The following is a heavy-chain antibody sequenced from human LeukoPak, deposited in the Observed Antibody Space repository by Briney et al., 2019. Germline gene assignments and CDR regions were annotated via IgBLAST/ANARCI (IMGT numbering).Heavy chain of an antibody. CDR1: GFTFSSYG. D-gene: IGHD6-19*01. CDR3: ARGVAVAGAIIDY. CDR2: IRYDGSKK. J-gene: IGHJ4*02. V-gene: IGHV3-30*02. Sequence: PGGSLRLSCAASGFTFSSYGMHWVRQAPGKGLEWVAFIRYDGSKKYYADSVKGRFTTSRDNSKNTLYLQMNSLRAEDTAVYYCARGVAVAGAIIDYRGQGTLVTVSS.